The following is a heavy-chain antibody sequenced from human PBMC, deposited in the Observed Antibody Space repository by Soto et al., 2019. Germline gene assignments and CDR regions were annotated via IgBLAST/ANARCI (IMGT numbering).Heavy chain of an antibody. Sequence: QITLKESGPTLVQPTQTLTLTCAFSGFSLSTTGVGVGWIRQPPGKAPECLVVIYWDENKRYSTSRKSRLTITKDTSKNQVDHIMANMDPVDTGTYYRAHRSSISLFDYWGQGALVTVSS. CDR2: IYWDENK. CDR3: AHRSSISLFDY. J-gene: IGHJ4*02. V-gene: IGHV2-5*02. D-gene: IGHD3-3*02. CDR1: GFSLSTTGVG.